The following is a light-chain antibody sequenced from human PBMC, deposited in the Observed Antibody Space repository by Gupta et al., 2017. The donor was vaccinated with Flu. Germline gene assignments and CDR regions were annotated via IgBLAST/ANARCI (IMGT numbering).Light chain of an antibody. J-gene: IGKJ2*01. Sequence: SLGERATLNCKSSQSLLYSSDNKNYLLWYQQKPGQPPKLLIHWASTRESGVPDRFSGSGSGTDFTLTISSLQAEDVAVYYCQQYYSTPYTFGQGTKLEIK. CDR3: QQYYSTPYT. CDR2: WAS. CDR1: QSLLYSSDNKNY. V-gene: IGKV4-1*01.